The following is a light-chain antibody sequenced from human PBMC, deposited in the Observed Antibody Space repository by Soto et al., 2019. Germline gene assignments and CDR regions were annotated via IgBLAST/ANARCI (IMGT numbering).Light chain of an antibody. CDR2: EAS. CDR1: QSIKNL. Sequence: DIQMTQSPSTLSASVGDRVTITCRASQSIKNLLGWYQQKPGKAPKLLIFEASTLQIGVPSRFSGSGSGTEFTLSISSLQPDDFATYFCQQYESFPRTFGQGTKVEIK. V-gene: IGKV1-5*03. CDR3: QQYESFPRT. J-gene: IGKJ1*01.